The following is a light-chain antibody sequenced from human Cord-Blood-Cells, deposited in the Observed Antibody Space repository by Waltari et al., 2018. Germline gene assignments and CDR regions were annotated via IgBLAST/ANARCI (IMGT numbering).Light chain of an antibody. CDR3: QQSYSTPLT. J-gene: IGKJ4*01. CDR1: QSISSY. V-gene: IGKV1-39*01. Sequence: DIQMTQPPSSLSASVGDRVTITCRASQSISSYLNWYQQKPGKDPKLLIDSASSLQSGVPAMFSGSGSGTDFTLTISRLQPEDFATYYCQQSYSTPLTFGGGTKVEIK. CDR2: SAS.